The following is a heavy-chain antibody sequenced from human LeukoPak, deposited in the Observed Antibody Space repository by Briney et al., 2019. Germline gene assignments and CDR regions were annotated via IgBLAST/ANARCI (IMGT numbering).Heavy chain of an antibody. J-gene: IGHJ4*02. D-gene: IGHD3-16*02. Sequence: PGRSLRLSCAASGFTFDDYAMHWVRQAPGKGLEWVSGISWNSGSIGYVDSVKGRFTISRDNAKNSLYLQMISLRAEDTAAYYCARVGGRYSPLGYWGQGTLVTVSS. CDR1: GFTFDDYA. CDR3: ARVGGRYSPLGY. CDR2: ISWNSGSI. V-gene: IGHV3-9*01.